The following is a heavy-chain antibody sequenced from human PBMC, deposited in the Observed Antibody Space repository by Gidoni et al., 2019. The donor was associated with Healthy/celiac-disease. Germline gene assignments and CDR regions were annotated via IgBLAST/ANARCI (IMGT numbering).Heavy chain of an antibody. CDR1: GFTFRNAW. J-gene: IGHJ4*02. D-gene: IGHD3-10*01. Sequence: EVQLVESGGGLVKPGGSLRLSCAASGFTFRNAWMSWVRPAQGKGLEWVARIKSKTDGGTTDYAAPVKGRFTISRDDSKNTLYLQMNSLKTEDTAVYYCTTEVTELWFGEFDFDYWGQGTLVTVSS. V-gene: IGHV3-15*01. CDR2: IKSKTDGGTT. CDR3: TTEVTELWFGEFDFDY.